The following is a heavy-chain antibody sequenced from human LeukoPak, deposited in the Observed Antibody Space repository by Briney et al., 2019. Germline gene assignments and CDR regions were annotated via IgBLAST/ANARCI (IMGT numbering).Heavy chain of an antibody. CDR2: IYHSGST. V-gene: IGHV4-30-2*01. Sequence: TLSLTCAVSGGSISSGGYSWGWIRQPSGKGPEWIGYIYHSGSTYYNPSLKSRVTISVDRSKNQFSLKLSSVTAADTAVYYCARDASLCSGGSCYSGAFDIWGQGTMVTVSS. J-gene: IGHJ3*02. CDR1: GGSISSGGYS. D-gene: IGHD2-15*01. CDR3: ARDASLCSGGSCYSGAFDI.